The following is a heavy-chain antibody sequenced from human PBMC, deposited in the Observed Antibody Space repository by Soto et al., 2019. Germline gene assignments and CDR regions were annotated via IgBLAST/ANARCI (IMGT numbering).Heavy chain of an antibody. CDR1: GDSVSSNSAA. CDR3: AREPVYYGFWSGDPPSYYDYGMDV. CDR2: TYYRSKWYN. J-gene: IGHJ6*04. D-gene: IGHD3-3*01. Sequence: SQALSLTCVISGDSVSSNSAAWNWIRQSPSRGLEWLGRTYYRSKWYNDYAVSVKSRITINPDKSKNQFSLQLNSVTPEDTAVYYCAREPVYYGFWSGDPPSYYDYGMDVWGKGTTVTVSS. V-gene: IGHV6-1*01.